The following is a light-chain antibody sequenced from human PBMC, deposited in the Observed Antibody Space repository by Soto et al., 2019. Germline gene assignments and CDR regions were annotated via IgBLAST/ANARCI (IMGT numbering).Light chain of an antibody. CDR1: QSVTSTY. CDR3: QQYNTSPYT. V-gene: IGKV3-20*01. J-gene: IGKJ2*01. Sequence: EVVLTQSPGTLSLSPGERATLSCRASQSVTSTYLAWFQQKPGQAPRLLIYAASSRAAGVPDRFSGSGSGTDFTLTISRLEPKDFAVYYCQQYNTSPYTFGQGTKLEIE. CDR2: AAS.